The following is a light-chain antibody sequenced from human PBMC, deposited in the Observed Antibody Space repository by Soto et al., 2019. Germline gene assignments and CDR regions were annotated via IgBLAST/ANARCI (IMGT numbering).Light chain of an antibody. J-gene: IGLJ1*01. V-gene: IGLV1-44*01. Sequence: QSVLTQPPSVSGTPGQRVTISCSGSSSNIGSNAVNWYQQLPGTAPKLLIYSNNQPPSGVPDRFSGSKSGTSASLAISGLQSEDEADYYCAAWDDSLDGYVFGTGTKLTVL. CDR1: SSNIGSNA. CDR3: AAWDDSLDGYV. CDR2: SNN.